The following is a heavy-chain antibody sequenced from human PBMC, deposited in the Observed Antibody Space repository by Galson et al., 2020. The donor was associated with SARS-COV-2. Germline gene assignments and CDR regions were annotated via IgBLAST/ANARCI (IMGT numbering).Heavy chain of an antibody. CDR3: ARDVDVVPEAYLEH. J-gene: IGHJ4*02. CDR1: GFTFSSYA. D-gene: IGHD2-2*01. CDR2: ISYDGSNK. Sequence: GESLKISCAASGFTFSSYAMHWVRQAPGKGLEWVAVISYDGSNKYYADSVRGRFTISRDNSKNTLFLQMNSLRAEDTAVYYCARDVDVVPEAYLEHWGQGILVTVSS. V-gene: IGHV3-30*04.